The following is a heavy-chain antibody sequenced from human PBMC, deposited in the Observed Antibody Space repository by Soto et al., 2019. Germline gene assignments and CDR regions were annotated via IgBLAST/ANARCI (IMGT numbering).Heavy chain of an antibody. CDR1: SSSINSRYY. D-gene: IGHD6-19*01. Sequence: PSETLSLTCTVSSSSINSRYYWGWIRQTPGKGLEWIASIYHSGSTHYNPSLKSRATISVDTSNNQFSLRLSSVTAADTAVYYCARNTSGRKFDYWGQGTQVTVSS. CDR2: IYHSGST. J-gene: IGHJ4*02. CDR3: ARNTSGRKFDY. V-gene: IGHV4-38-2*02.